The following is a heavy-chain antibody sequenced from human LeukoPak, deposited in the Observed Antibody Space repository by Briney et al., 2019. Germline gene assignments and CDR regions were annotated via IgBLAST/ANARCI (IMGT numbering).Heavy chain of an antibody. CDR2: INSGGSTT. J-gene: IGHJ4*02. CDR1: GFTFSSYW. D-gene: IGHD3-10*01. V-gene: IGHV3-74*01. CDR3: ARDGSGRVPEMSAPDY. Sequence: GSLRLSCAASGFTFSSYWMHWVRQAPGKGLVWVSRINSGGSTTSYADSVKGRFTISRDSSKNTMYLQMNSLRAEDTAVYYCARDGSGRVPEMSAPDYWGQGTLVTVSS.